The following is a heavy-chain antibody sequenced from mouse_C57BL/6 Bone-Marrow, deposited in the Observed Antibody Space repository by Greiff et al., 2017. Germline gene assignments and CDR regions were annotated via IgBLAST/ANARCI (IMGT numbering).Heavy chain of an antibody. Sequence: QVHVKQSGAELARPGASVKLSCKASGYTFTSYGISWVKQRTGQGLEWIGEIYPRSGNTYYNEKFKGKATLTADKSSSTAYMALRSLTSEDSAVXFCARRGYNWDRDYWGQGTTRTVSS. V-gene: IGHV1-81*01. J-gene: IGHJ2*01. CDR3: ARRGYNWDRDY. CDR1: GYTFTSYG. D-gene: IGHD4-1*01. CDR2: IYPRSGNT.